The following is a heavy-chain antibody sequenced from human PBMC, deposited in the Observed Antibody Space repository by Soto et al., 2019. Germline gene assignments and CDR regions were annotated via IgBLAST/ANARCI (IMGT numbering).Heavy chain of an antibody. CDR1: GGSISSSSYY. Sequence: SETLSLTCTVSGGSISSSSYYWGWIRQPPGKGLEWIGSIYYSGSTYYNPSLKSRVTISVDTSKNQFSLKLSSVTAADTAVYYCARQRGYDFWSGYYVDYWGQGTLVTVSS. V-gene: IGHV4-39*01. D-gene: IGHD3-3*01. J-gene: IGHJ4*02. CDR2: IYYSGST. CDR3: ARQRGYDFWSGYYVDY.